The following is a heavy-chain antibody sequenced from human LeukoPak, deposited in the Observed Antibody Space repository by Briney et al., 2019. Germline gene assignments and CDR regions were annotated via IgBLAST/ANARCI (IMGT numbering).Heavy chain of an antibody. CDR2: INQDGSEK. CDR1: GFTFSDYW. D-gene: IGHD3-3*01. CDR3: VRDDYDFWSGYQRYFEF. J-gene: IGHJ4*02. V-gene: IGHV3-7*01. Sequence: PGRSLRLSCAVSGFTFSDYWMTWVRQAPGKGLEWVANINQDGSEKYYVDSVEGRFTISRDSVKNSLYLQMTSVRADDTAMYYCVRDDYDFWSGYQRYFEFWGQGTLVTVSS.